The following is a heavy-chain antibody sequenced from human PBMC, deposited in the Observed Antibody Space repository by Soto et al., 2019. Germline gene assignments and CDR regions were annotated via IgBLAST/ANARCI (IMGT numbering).Heavy chain of an antibody. CDR2: ISGSGGST. CDR1: GFTFSSYA. J-gene: IGHJ4*02. Sequence: GGSLRLSCAASGFTFSSYAMSWVRQAPGKGLEWVSAISGSGGSTYYADSVKGRFTISRDNSKNTLYLQMNSLRAEDTAVYYCANAGIAAAGRPYFVYWGQGTLATVSS. CDR3: ANAGIAAAGRPYFVY. V-gene: IGHV3-23*01. D-gene: IGHD6-13*01.